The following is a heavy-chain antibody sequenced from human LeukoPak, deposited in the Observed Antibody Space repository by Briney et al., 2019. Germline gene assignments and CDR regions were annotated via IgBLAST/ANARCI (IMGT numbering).Heavy chain of an antibody. V-gene: IGHV4-38-2*02. Sequence: SETLSLTCAASGYAISSGYYWGWIRQPPGKGLEWIGSIYHSGSTYYNPSLKSRVTISVDTSKNQFSLKLSSVTAADTAVYYCAREWISGYNWFDPWGQGTLVTVSS. J-gene: IGHJ5*02. CDR3: AREWISGYNWFDP. CDR2: IYHSGST. D-gene: IGHD5-12*01. CDR1: GYAISSGYY.